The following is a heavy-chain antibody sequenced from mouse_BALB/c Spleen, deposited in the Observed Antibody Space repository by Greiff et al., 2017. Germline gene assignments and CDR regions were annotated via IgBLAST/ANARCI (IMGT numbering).Heavy chain of an antibody. CDR2: ISSGGST. CDR3: ARDLGQGFDY. J-gene: IGHJ2*01. V-gene: IGHV5-6-5*01. D-gene: IGHD3-3*01. Sequence: EVQGVESGGGLVKPGGSLKLSCAASGFTFSSYAMSWVRQTPEKRLEWVASISSGGSTYYPDSVKGRFTISRDNARNILYLQMSSLRSEDTAMYYCARDLGQGFDYWGQGTTLTVSS. CDR1: GFTFSSYA.